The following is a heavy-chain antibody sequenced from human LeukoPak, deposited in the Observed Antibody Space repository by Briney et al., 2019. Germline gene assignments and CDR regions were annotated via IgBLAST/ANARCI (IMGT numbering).Heavy chain of an antibody. D-gene: IGHD3-10*01. J-gene: IGHJ5*02. Sequence: GASVKVSCKASGYTFTSYDINWVRQATGQGLQWMGWMNPNSGNTGYAQKFQGRVTITRNTSISTAYMELSSLRSEDTAVYYCAREYRYGSGSYPLGPWGQGTLVTVSS. CDR2: MNPNSGNT. CDR1: GYTFTSYD. CDR3: AREYRYGSGSYPLGP. V-gene: IGHV1-8*03.